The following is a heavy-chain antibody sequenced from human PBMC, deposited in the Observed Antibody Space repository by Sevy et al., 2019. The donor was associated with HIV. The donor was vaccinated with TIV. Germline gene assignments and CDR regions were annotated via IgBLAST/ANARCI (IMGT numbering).Heavy chain of an antibody. D-gene: IGHD2-2*01. Sequence: ASVKVSCKASGYTFTSYGISWVRQAPGQGLEWMGWISAYNGNTNYAQKLQGRVTMTTDTSTSTAYMELRSLRSDDTAVYYCARDYRDCSSTSCYRGVGYYFDYWGQGTLATVSS. CDR3: ARDYRDCSSTSCYRGVGYYFDY. CDR2: ISAYNGNT. J-gene: IGHJ4*02. V-gene: IGHV1-18*01. CDR1: GYTFTSYG.